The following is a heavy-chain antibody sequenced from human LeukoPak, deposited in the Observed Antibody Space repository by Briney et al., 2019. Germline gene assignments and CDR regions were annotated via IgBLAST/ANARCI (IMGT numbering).Heavy chain of an antibody. D-gene: IGHD6-19*01. V-gene: IGHV1-69*04. CDR1: GGTFSSYT. Sequence: ASVKVSCKASGGTFSSYTISWVRQAPGQGLEWMGRIIPILGIANYAQKFQGRVAITADKSTSTAYMELSSLRSEDTAVYYCARDRDSSGWYYFDYWGQGTLVTVSS. CDR2: IIPILGIA. CDR3: ARDRDSSGWYYFDY. J-gene: IGHJ4*02.